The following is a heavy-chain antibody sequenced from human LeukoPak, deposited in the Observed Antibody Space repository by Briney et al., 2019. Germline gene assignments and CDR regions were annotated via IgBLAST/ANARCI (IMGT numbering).Heavy chain of an antibody. Sequence: SETLSLTCTVSGGSISSFYWSWIRQTPGKGLEWIGYIYYSGCTYYNPSLKSRVTISVDTSKNQFSLKLSSVTAADTAVYYCARGSGVATPFDYWGQGTLVTVSS. CDR1: GGSISSFY. D-gene: IGHD5-12*01. CDR2: IYYSGCT. J-gene: IGHJ4*02. V-gene: IGHV4-59*08. CDR3: ARGSGVATPFDY.